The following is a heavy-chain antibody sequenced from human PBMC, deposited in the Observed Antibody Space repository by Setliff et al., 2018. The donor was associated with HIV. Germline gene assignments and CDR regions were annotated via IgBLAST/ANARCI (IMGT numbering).Heavy chain of an antibody. V-gene: IGHV1-69*10. CDR2: IIPLFGMR. Sequence: GASVKVSCKTSGGAFSRNAINWVRQAPGQGLEWLGGIIPLFGMRNVAPKFQDRVTITAVKSTSTSYMELSSLRSEDTAVYYCARPQWELGVDYYGMDVWGQGTTVTVSS. D-gene: IGHD1-26*01. CDR1: GGAFSRNA. J-gene: IGHJ6*02. CDR3: ARPQWELGVDYYGMDV.